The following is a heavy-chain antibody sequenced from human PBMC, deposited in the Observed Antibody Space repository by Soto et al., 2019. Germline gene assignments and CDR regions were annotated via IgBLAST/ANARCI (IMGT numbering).Heavy chain of an antibody. J-gene: IGHJ5*02. CDR1: GVSMRNAY. D-gene: IGHD2-2*01. CDR3: ARVICTSITCYFPGWFDP. V-gene: IGHV4-4*07. CDR2: ISTSGNT. Sequence: PSETLSLTCSVSGVSMRNAYWTWIRQSAGKGLEWIGRISTSGNTNYNPSLNSRLTMSVDTSKNRFSLKLTSVTAADTAVYYCARVICTSITCYFPGWFDPWGRGNLVTVSS.